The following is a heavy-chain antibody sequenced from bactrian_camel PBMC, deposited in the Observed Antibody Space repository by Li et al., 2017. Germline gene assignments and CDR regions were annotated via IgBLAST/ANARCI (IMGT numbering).Heavy chain of an antibody. CDR1: GNTYRIGC. CDR2: IYRGGSVD. V-gene: IGHV3S40*01. J-gene: IGHJ4*01. Sequence: VQLVESGGGSVQAGGSLRLSCTASGNTYRIGCMGWFRQAPEKEREGVASIYRGGSVDYYVDSVKGRFTISQDDAKNTVYLQMNNLKPEDTAMYYCAADVGSMSGNCQPNYWGHGTQVTVS. CDR3: AADVGSMSGNCQPNY. D-gene: IGHD6*01.